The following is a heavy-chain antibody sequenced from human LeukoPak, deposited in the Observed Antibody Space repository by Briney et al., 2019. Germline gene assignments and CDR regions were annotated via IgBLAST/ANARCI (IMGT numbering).Heavy chain of an antibody. CDR3: ARDWRNKYSNSWSRGEWYFDL. CDR1: GFTFSSYS. D-gene: IGHD6-13*01. J-gene: IGHJ2*01. Sequence: PGGSLRLSCAASGFTFSSYSMNWVRQAPGKGLEWVSYISSSSSTIYYADSVKGRFTISRDNAKNSLYLQMNCLTAEDTAVYYCARDWRNKYSNSWSRGEWYFDLWGRGTLVTVSS. CDR2: ISSSSSTI. V-gene: IGHV3-48*01.